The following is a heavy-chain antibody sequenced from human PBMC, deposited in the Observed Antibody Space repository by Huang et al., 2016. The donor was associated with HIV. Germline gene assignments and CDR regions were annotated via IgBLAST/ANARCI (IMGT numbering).Heavy chain of an antibody. D-gene: IGHD2-8*02. CDR2: IDSGGTT. J-gene: IGHJ4*02. V-gene: IGHV3-53*01. CDR3: AKEGDTGAALGY. Sequence: EVQLVESGGGLIQPGGSLRLSCAASGFTVSTNYMTWVRQAPGKGLEWVSLIDSGGTTYYSDSVKGRFTISRYDSENTLCLHMTSLRAGDTAVYYCAKEGDTGAALGYWGQGTLVTVS. CDR1: GFTVSTNY.